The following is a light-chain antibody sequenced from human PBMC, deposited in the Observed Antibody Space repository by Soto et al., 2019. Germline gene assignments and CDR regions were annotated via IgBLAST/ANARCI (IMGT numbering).Light chain of an antibody. V-gene: IGLV1-40*01. CDR2: GNS. Sequence: QSVLTQPPSVSGAPGQRVTISCTGSSSNIGAGYDVHWYQQLPGTAPKLLIYGNSNRPSEVPDRFSGSKSGTSASLAITGLQAEYEANYYCQSYDSSLSGYVFGTGTKVTVL. CDR3: QSYDSSLSGYV. J-gene: IGLJ1*01. CDR1: SSNIGAGYD.